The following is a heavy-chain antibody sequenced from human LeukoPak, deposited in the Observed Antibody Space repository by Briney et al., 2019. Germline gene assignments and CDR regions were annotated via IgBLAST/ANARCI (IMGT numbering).Heavy chain of an antibody. Sequence: SETLSLTCAVYGGSFSGYYWSWIRQPPGKGLEWIGEINHSGSTNYNPSLKSRVTISVDTSKNQFSLKLSSVTAADTAVYYCARPVGRLRYVYNWFDPWGQEPWSPSPQ. CDR3: ARPVGRLRYVYNWFDP. J-gene: IGHJ5*02. CDR2: INHSGST. V-gene: IGHV4-34*01. D-gene: IGHD5-12*01. CDR1: GGSFSGYY.